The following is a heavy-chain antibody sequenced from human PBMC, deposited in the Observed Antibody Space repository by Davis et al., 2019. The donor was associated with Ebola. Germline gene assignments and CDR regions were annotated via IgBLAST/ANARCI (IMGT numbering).Heavy chain of an antibody. Sequence: GESLKISCAASGFTFSYCDMSWVRQAPGKGLQWVSAIGHGGDTWYADSVRGRFSISRDNSRNTLDLQMSDVRAEDTAIYYCARERDKWSIFFDAFDIWGQGTMVTVSS. CDR1: GFTFSYCD. V-gene: IGHV3-23*01. D-gene: IGHD2-15*01. J-gene: IGHJ3*02. CDR3: ARERDKWSIFFDAFDI. CDR2: IGHGGDT.